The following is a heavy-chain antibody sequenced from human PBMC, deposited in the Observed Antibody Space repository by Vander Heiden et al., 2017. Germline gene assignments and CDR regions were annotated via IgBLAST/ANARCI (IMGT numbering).Heavy chain of an antibody. CDR2: VFYSGSA. V-gene: IGHV4-59*01. D-gene: IGHD3-3*01. CDR1: GASISSYY. CDR3: ARGGTEYDVGSAHPYLDY. J-gene: IGHJ4*02. Sequence: QVQLQESGPGLVKPSETLSLTCTVSGASISSYYWSWIRQSPEKGLEWIGYVFYSGSANYNPSLKSRVAISLDTFKNQFSLKLSSVTAAETAMYYCARGGTEYDVGSAHPYLDYWFQVTPVTVS.